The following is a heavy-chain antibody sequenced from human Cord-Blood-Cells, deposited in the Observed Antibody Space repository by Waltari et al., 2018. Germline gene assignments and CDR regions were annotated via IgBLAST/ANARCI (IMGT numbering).Heavy chain of an antibody. V-gene: IGHV4-59*01. CDR1: GGSISSYY. D-gene: IGHD3-3*01. CDR3: ARDQTYDFWSGYSPGYAFDI. Sequence: QVQLQESGPGLVPPSATLSLTCPVSGGSISSYYWRWIRQPPAKGPEWIGYIDYSGSTNYNTSLKSRVTISVDTSKNQFSLKLSSVTAADTAVYYCARDQTYDFWSGYSPGYAFDIWGQGTMVTVSS. CDR2: IDYSGST. J-gene: IGHJ3*02.